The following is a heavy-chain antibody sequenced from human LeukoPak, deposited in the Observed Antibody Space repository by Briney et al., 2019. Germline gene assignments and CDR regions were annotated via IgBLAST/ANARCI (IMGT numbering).Heavy chain of an antibody. CDR3: ARALPIGATYSFDY. J-gene: IGHJ4*02. CDR2: SKNKANSYTT. V-gene: IGHV3-72*01. Sequence: GGSLRLSCAASGFTFSDHYMDWVRQAPGKGLEWVGRSKNKANSYTTEYAPSVKGRFTISRDDTKNSLLLQMNSLKTEDTAVYYCARALPIGATYSFDYWGQGTLVTVSS. CDR1: GFTFSDHY. D-gene: IGHD4/OR15-4a*01.